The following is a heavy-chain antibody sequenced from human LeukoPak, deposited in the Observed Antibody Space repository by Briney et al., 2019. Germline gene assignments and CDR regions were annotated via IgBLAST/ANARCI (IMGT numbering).Heavy chain of an antibody. CDR2: INPNSGTT. D-gene: IGHD7-27*01. Sequence: ASVKVSCKASGYTFTGNYMHWVRQAPGQGLEWMGWINPNSGTTNYAQKFQGKVTMTRDTSNSTAYMELSRLRSDDTAVYYCARGPHWDPHFDYWGQGTLVTVSS. V-gene: IGHV1-2*02. J-gene: IGHJ4*02. CDR1: GYTFTGNY. CDR3: ARGPHWDPHFDY.